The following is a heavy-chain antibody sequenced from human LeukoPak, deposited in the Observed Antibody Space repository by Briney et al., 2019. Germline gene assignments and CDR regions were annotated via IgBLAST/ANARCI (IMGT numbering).Heavy chain of an antibody. D-gene: IGHD2-15*01. V-gene: IGHV4-59*02. CDR1: GGSVSSYY. J-gene: IGHJ5*02. CDR2: IYYSGST. Sequence: SETLSLTCTVSGGSVSSYYWSWIRQPPGKGLEWIGYIYYSGSTNYNPSLKSRVTISVDTSKNQFSLKLSSVTAADTAVYYCAREYCSGGSCYHNWFDPWGQGTLVTVSS. CDR3: AREYCSGGSCYHNWFDP.